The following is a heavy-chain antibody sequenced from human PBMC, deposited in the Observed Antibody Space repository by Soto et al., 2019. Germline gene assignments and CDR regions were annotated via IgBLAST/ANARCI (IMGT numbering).Heavy chain of an antibody. J-gene: IGHJ5*02. V-gene: IGHV4-31*03. CDR1: GGSISSGGYY. Sequence: PSETLSLTCTVSGGSISSGGYYWSWIRQHPGEGLEWIGYIYYSGSTYYNPSLKSRVTISVDTSKNQFSLKLSSVTAADTAVYYCARVVYGSGSYSWGQGTLVTVSS. CDR2: IYYSGST. CDR3: ARVVYGSGSYS. D-gene: IGHD3-10*01.